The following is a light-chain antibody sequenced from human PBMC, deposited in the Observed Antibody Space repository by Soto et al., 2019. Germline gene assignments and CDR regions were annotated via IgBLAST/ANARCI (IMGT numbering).Light chain of an antibody. V-gene: IGKV3-15*01. CDR2: GAS. CDR1: QSVSSN. CDR3: QQYNNWPPWT. J-gene: IGKJ1*01. Sequence: EIVMTQSPATLSLSPGERATLSCRASQSVSSNFAWYQQKPGQPPRLLIYGASTRATGIPARFSGSGSGTEFTLTISSLQSEDFAVDYCQQYNNWPPWTFGPGTKVEIK.